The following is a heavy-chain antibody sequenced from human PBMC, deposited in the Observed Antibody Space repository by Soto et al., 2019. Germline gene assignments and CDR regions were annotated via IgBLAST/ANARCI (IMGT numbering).Heavy chain of an antibody. V-gene: IGHV3-7*01. CDR2: IKQDGSEK. J-gene: IGHJ3*02. Sequence: GESLKISCAASGFTFSSYWMSWVRQAPGKGLEWVANIKQDGSEKYYVDSVKGRFTISRDNAKNSLYLQMNSLRAEDTAVYYCARDLGGWYSNAIAARAFDIWGQGTMVTVSS. D-gene: IGHD6-19*01. CDR1: GFTFSSYW. CDR3: ARDLGGWYSNAIAARAFDI.